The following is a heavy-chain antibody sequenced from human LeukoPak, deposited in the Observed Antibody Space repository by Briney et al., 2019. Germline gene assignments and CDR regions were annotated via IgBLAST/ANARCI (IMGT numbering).Heavy chain of an antibody. D-gene: IGHD4-11*01. CDR3: ARDSPHDYRGNWFDP. CDR1: GYTFTSYG. Sequence: ASVKVSCKASGYTFTSYGISWVRQAPGQGLEWMGWISAYNGNTNYAQKLQGRVTMTTDTSTSTAYMELRSLRSDDTAVYYCARDSPHDYRGNWFDPWGQGTLVTVSS. V-gene: IGHV1-18*01. CDR2: ISAYNGNT. J-gene: IGHJ5*02.